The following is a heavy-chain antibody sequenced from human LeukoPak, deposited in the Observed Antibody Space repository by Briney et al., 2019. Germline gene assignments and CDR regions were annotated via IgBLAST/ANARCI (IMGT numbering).Heavy chain of an antibody. D-gene: IGHD7-27*01. J-gene: IGHJ2*01. CDR3: ARTWGNWYFDL. Sequence: SETLSLTCTVSGDSISSYSWSWIRQPPGKGLEWIGYIYYSGTTNYNPSLKSRVTISVDTSKNQFSLNLSSVTAADMAVYYCARTWGNWYFDLWGRGTLVTVSS. CDR1: GDSISSYS. CDR2: IYYSGTT. V-gene: IGHV4-59*01.